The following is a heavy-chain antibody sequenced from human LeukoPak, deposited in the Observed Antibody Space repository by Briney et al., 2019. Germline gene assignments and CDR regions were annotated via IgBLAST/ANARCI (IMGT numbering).Heavy chain of an antibody. V-gene: IGHV4-59*01. J-gene: IGHJ6*03. CDR3: TRGSIAYYYMDV. Sequence: SETLSLTCTVSGGSISSYYWSWIRRPPGKGLEWIGNIYYSGSTNYNPSLKSRVTISVDTSKNQFSLKLSSVTAVDTAVYYCTRGSIAYYYMDVWGKGTTVTISS. CDR2: IYYSGST. D-gene: IGHD3-22*01. CDR1: GGSISSYY.